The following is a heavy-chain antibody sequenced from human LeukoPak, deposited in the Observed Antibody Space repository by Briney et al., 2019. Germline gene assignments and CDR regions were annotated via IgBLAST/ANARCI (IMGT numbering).Heavy chain of an antibody. J-gene: IGHJ5*02. D-gene: IGHD6-13*01. Sequence: SVKVSCKASGGTFNSYAISWVRQAPGQGLEWMGGIIPIFGTAKYAQKFQGRVKITTDESTSTAYMELSSLRSEDTAVYYCARGVAAAGTGGWFDPWGQGTLVTVSS. CDR1: GGTFNSYA. V-gene: IGHV1-69*05. CDR3: ARGVAAAGTGGWFDP. CDR2: IIPIFGTA.